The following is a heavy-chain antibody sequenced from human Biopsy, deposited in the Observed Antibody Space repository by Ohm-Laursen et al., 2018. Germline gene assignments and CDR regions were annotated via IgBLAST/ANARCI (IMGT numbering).Heavy chain of an antibody. CDR3: ARDGKRWDYSTYFSWHSDL. J-gene: IGHJ2*01. D-gene: IGHD4-11*01. CDR2: ISYDGSGE. CDR1: GFTFTSYA. Sequence: RSLRLSCAASGFTFTSYAMHWVRQAPGKGLEWVAVISYDGSGEYYADSLQGRFIISRDNPKNTVDLQMNSLRAEDTAVYFCARDGKRWDYSTYFSWHSDLWGRGTLVTVSS. V-gene: IGHV3-30*03.